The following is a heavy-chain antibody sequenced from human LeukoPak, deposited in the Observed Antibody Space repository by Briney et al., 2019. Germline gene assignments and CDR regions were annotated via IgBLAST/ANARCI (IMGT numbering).Heavy chain of an antibody. Sequence: SQTLSLTCTVSGGSISSGGYYWSWIRQPPGKGLEWIGEINHSGSTNYNPSLKSRVTISVDTSKNQFSLKPSSVTAADTAVYYCARSGIVVVPAATKGGGNWFDPWGQGTLVTVSS. J-gene: IGHJ5*02. CDR1: GGSISSGGYY. D-gene: IGHD2-2*01. CDR3: ARSGIVVVPAATKGGGNWFDP. V-gene: IGHV4-30-2*01. CDR2: INHSGST.